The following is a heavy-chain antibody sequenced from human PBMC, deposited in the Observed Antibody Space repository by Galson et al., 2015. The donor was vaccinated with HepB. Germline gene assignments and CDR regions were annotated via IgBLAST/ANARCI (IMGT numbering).Heavy chain of an antibody. CDR1: GFTFSSYS. J-gene: IGHJ6*02. CDR3: ARDTEDQDYYYGMDV. CDR2: ISSSSSYI. D-gene: IGHD2-2*01. V-gene: IGHV3-21*01. Sequence: SLRLSCAASGFTFSSYSMNWVRQAPGKGLEWVSSISSSSSYIYYADSVKGRFTISRDNAKNSLYLQMNSLRAEDTAVYYCARDTEDQDYYYGMDVWGQGTTVTVSS.